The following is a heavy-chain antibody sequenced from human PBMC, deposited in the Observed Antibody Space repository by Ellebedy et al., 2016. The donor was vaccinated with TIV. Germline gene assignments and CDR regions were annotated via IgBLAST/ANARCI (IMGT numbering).Heavy chain of an antibody. CDR2: IIPLLGMT. CDR1: GGTFSSYA. V-gene: IGHV1-69*04. J-gene: IGHJ4*02. Sequence: ASVKVSCKASGGTFSSYALSWVRQAPGQGLEWMGRIIPLLGMTNYAQKFQGRVTITAVDSASTAYMELSSLRSEDTAVYYCARDRETGGYSPIGYWGQGTLVTVSS. D-gene: IGHD2-8*02. CDR3: ARDRETGGYSPIGY.